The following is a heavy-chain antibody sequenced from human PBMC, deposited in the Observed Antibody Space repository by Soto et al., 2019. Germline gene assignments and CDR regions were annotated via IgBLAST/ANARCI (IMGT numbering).Heavy chain of an antibody. CDR1: GGTLNTYT. V-gene: IGHV1-69*08. CDR2: ILPFLGTT. Sequence: QLQLVQSGAAVKKPGSSVKVSCKASGGTLNTYTISWVRQAPGQGLEWMGSILPFLGTTNYARKCQGRVTINADQSTSTMELSSLRSEDTAVYFCARDVTAMEALYYYDTWGQGTLVTVSS. J-gene: IGHJ4*02. D-gene: IGHD5-18*01. CDR3: ARDVTAMEALYYYDT.